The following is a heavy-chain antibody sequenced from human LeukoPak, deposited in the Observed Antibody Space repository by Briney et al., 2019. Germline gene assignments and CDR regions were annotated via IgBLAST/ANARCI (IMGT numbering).Heavy chain of an antibody. Sequence: SETLSLTCTVSGGSISSYYWSWIRKPPGKGLEWIGYIYYSGSTNYNPSLKSRVTISVDTSKKQFSLKVTSVTAADTAVYYCANYGVVLATYVSPSPFVYWGQGTLVTVSS. V-gene: IGHV4-59*08. CDR1: GGSISSYY. D-gene: IGHD3-16*01. J-gene: IGHJ4*02. CDR2: IYYSGST. CDR3: ANYGVVLATYVSPSPFVY.